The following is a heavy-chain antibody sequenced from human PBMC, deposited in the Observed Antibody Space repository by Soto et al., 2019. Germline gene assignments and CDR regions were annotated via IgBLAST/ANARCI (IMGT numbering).Heavy chain of an antibody. D-gene: IGHD3-9*01. CDR2: ISSSGSTI. CDR3: ARVHYDILTGYSFAEYFQH. J-gene: IGHJ1*01. Sequence: GSLRLSCAASGFTFSSYEMNWVRQAPGKGLEWVSYISSSGSTIYYADSVKGRFTISRDNAKNSLYLQMNSLRAEDTAVYYCARVHYDILTGYSFAEYFQHWGQGTLVTVSS. V-gene: IGHV3-48*03. CDR1: GFTFSSYE.